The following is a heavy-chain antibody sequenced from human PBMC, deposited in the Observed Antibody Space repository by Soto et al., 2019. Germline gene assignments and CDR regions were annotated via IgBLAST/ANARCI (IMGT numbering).Heavy chain of an antibody. J-gene: IGHJ4*02. V-gene: IGHV3-23*01. CDR1: GFTFSSYA. CDR3: AKVGRAVAGIID. Sequence: EVQLLESGGGLVQPGGSLRLSCAASGFTFSSYAMSWVRQAPGKGLDWVSAISVSVGSTYYADSVKGRFTISRDNSKNTVYLQMNSLRAEDTGVYYCAKVGRAVAGIIDWGQGTLVTVSS. D-gene: IGHD6-19*01. CDR2: ISVSVGST.